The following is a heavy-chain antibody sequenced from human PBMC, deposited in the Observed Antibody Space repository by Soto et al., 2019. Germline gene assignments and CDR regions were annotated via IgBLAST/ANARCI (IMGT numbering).Heavy chain of an antibody. V-gene: IGHV3-33*01. CDR1: GFTFSSYG. D-gene: IGHD6-13*01. CDR2: IWYDGSNK. CDR3: ARELDGRDSSSWYVRYYYYGMDV. J-gene: IGHJ6*02. Sequence: GGSLRLSCAASGFTFSSYGMHWVRQAPGKGLEWVAVIWYDGSNKYYADSVKGRFTISRDNSKNTLYLQMNSLRAEDTAVYYCARELDGRDSSSWYVRYYYYGMDVWGQGTTVTVSS.